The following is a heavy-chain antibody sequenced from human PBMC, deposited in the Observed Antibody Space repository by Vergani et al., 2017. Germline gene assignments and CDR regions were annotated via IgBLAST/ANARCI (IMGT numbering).Heavy chain of an antibody. CDR3: AREVTYNWNDYYMDV. D-gene: IGHD1-20*01. CDR2: IIPILGIA. Sequence: QVQLVQSGAEVKKPGSSVKVSCKASGGTFSSYTISWVRQAPGQGLEWMGRIIPILGIANYAQKFQGRVTITADKSTSTAYMELSSLRSEDTAVYYCAREVTYNWNDYYMDVWGKGTTVTVSS. CDR1: GGTFSSYT. J-gene: IGHJ6*03. V-gene: IGHV1-69*08.